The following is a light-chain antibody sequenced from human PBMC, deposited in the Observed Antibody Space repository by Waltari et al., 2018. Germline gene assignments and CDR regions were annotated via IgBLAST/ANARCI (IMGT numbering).Light chain of an antibody. J-gene: IGKJ3*01. CDR3: QQRPFT. Sequence: EIVLTQSPATLSLSPGERATLSCRASQSIANYLAWYQHTPGQAPRLLIYGASKRATGIPARFSGSGSGTDFTLTISSLEPEDFAVYYCQQRPFTFGPGTKVDLK. V-gene: IGKV3-11*01. CDR1: QSIANY. CDR2: GAS.